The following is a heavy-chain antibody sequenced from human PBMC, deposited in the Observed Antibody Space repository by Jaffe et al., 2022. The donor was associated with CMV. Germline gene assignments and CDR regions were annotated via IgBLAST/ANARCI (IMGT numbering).Heavy chain of an antibody. CDR2: INHSGST. CDR3: ATSLPRRTNGVCYTLRCYYMDV. CDR1: GGSFSGYY. V-gene: IGHV4-34*01. Sequence: QVQLQQWGAGLLKPSETLSLTCAVYGGSFSGYYWSWIRQPPGKGLEWIGEINHSGSTNYNPSLKSRVTISVDTSKNQFSLKLSSVTAADTAVYYCATSLPRRTNGVCYTLRCYYMDVWGKGTTVTVSS. D-gene: IGHD2-8*01. J-gene: IGHJ6*03.